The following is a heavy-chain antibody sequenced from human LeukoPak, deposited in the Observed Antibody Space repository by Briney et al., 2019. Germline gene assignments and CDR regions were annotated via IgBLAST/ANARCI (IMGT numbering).Heavy chain of an antibody. D-gene: IGHD1-26*01. Sequence: SVKVSCKASGGTFSSYAISWVRQAPGQGLEWMGRIIPILGIANYAQKFQGRVTITADKSTSTAYMELSSLRSEDTAVYYCARDPPLVSSGSYYAAYYFDYWGQGTLVTVSS. V-gene: IGHV1-69*04. J-gene: IGHJ4*02. CDR3: ARDPPLVSSGSYYAAYYFDY. CDR2: IIPILGIA. CDR1: GGTFSSYA.